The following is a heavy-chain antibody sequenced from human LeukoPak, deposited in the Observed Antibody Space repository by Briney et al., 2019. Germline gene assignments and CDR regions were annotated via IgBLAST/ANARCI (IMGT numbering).Heavy chain of an antibody. J-gene: IGHJ4*02. D-gene: IGHD4-11*01. Sequence: ASVKVSCKASGYTFTNYGISWLQQAPGLGLEWMGWISAYNGRTNYAQKLQGRVTMTTDTSTSTAYMELRSLISDDTALYYCARDRSTHDYWGQGTLVTVSS. CDR2: ISAYNGRT. CDR1: GYTFTNYG. V-gene: IGHV1-18*01. CDR3: ARDRSTHDY.